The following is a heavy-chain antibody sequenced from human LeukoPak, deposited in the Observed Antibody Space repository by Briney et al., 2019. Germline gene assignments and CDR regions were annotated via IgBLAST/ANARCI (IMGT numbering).Heavy chain of an antibody. J-gene: IGHJ4*02. Sequence: SVKVSCKASGGTLSSYAIGWVRQAPGQGLEWMGRIIPIFGTANYAQKFQGRVTITTDESTSTAYMELSSLRSEDTAVYYCARLVDYYGSGTLDYRGQGTLVTVSS. CDR1: GGTLSSYA. V-gene: IGHV1-69*05. CDR2: IIPIFGTA. D-gene: IGHD3-10*01. CDR3: ARLVDYYGSGTLDY.